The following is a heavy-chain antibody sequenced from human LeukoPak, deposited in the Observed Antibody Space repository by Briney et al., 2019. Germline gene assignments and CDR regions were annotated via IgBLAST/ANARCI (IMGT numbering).Heavy chain of an antibody. V-gene: IGHV1-2*02. CDR2: INPNSGGT. CDR1: GYTFTGYY. J-gene: IGHJ6*03. Sequence: ASVKVSCKASGYTFTGYYMHWVRQAPGQGLEWMGWINPNSGGTNYAQKFQGRVTMTRNTSISTAYMELSRLRSDDTAVYYCARAMVRGGQYYYYYMDVWGKGTTVTVSS. CDR3: ARAMVRGGQYYYYYMDV. D-gene: IGHD3-10*01.